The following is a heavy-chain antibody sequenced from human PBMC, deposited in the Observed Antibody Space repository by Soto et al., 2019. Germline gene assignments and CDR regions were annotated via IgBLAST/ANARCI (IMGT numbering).Heavy chain of an antibody. CDR1: GGFVSSGNYY. CDR3: ARVERGTATTVVDAFDI. J-gene: IGHJ3*02. V-gene: IGHV4-34*01. D-gene: IGHD1-1*01. CDR2: MSHSGGT. Sequence: QEQLQQWGAGLLKPSETLSLTCAVYGGFVSSGNYYWSWIRQPPGKGLEWIGEMSHSGGTHFNPSLKSGVTIPVDTSKNQFSLKMSSVTAADTALYYCARVERGTATTVVDAFDIWGPGTMVTVSS.